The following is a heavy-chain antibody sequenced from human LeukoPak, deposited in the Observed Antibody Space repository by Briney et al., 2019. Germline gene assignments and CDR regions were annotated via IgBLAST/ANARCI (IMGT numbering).Heavy chain of an antibody. Sequence: SETLSLTCTVSGGSISSYYWSWIRQPPGKGLEWIGYIYYSGSTNYNPSLKSRVTISVDTSKNQFSLKLSSVTAADTAVYYCARAESASDYYDSSGYYSFDYWGQGTLVTVSS. J-gene: IGHJ4*02. CDR3: ARAESASDYYDSSGYYSFDY. V-gene: IGHV4-59*12. D-gene: IGHD3-22*01. CDR2: IYYSGST. CDR1: GGSISSYY.